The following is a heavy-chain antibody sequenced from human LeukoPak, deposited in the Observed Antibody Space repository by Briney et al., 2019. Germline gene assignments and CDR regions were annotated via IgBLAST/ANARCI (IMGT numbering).Heavy chain of an antibody. V-gene: IGHV4-39*01. CDR2: IYYSDSGKM. CDR1: GGSISRSNYY. Sequence: SETLSLTCTVSGGSISRSNYYWGWIRQPPGKGLEWIGSIYYSDSGKMYYNPSLKSRVTMSADTSKNQFSLSVSSVTAADTAVYYCARRPPVLGAFDIWGQGTMVSVSS. J-gene: IGHJ3*02. D-gene: IGHD6-6*01. CDR3: ARRPPVLGAFDI.